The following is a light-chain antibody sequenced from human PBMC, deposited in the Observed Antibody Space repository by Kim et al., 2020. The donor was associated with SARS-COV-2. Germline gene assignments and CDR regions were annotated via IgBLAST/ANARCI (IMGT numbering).Light chain of an antibody. CDR2: DVI. CDR1: SSDVCGIND. CDR3: SSYTSSSTLNWV. V-gene: IGLV2-14*03. J-gene: IGLJ3*02. Sequence: FPTSIARTSSDVCGINDGSWSHQHPGKAPKLMIYDVINRPSGVSHRFSGSKSGNTASLTISGLQAEDEADYYCSSYTSSSTLNWVFGGGTQLTVL.